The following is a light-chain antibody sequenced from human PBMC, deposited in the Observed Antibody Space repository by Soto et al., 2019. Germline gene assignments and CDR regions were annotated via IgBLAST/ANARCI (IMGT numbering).Light chain of an antibody. CDR3: QQYDSYWT. CDR1: QSLSSW. Sequence: DIQMTQSPSTLSASVGDRVTITCRASQSLSSWLAWYQQKPGKAPNLPIYDASSLASGVPSRFSGSRSGTEFTLTISSLQPDDCATYYGQQYDSYWTFGQGTKVEIK. J-gene: IGKJ1*01. CDR2: DAS. V-gene: IGKV1-5*01.